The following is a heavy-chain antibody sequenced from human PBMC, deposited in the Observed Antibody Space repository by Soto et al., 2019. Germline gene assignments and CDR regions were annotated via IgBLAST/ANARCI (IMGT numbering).Heavy chain of an antibody. CDR2: ISSSSSYI. J-gene: IGHJ4*02. V-gene: IGHV3-21*01. CDR1: GFTFSSYS. CDR3: ARDRIKYCSSTSCYPYVY. D-gene: IGHD2-2*01. Sequence: GGSLRLSCAASGFTFSSYSMNWVRQAPGKGLEWVSSISSSSSYIYYADSVKGRFTISRDNAKNSLYLQMNSLRAEDTAVYYCARDRIKYCSSTSCYPYVYWGQGTLVTVSS.